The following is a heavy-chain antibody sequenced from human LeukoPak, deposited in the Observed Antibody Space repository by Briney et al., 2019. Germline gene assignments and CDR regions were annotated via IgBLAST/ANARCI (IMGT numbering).Heavy chain of an antibody. V-gene: IGHV3-30*18. D-gene: IGHD4-23*01. CDR2: ISYDGSNK. CDR3: AKERYGGNWNGHIDY. J-gene: IGHJ4*02. CDR1: GFTFSSYG. Sequence: GGSLRLSCAASGFTFSSYGMHWVRQAPGKGLEWVAVISYDGSNKYYADSVKGRFTISRDNSKSTLYLQMNSLRAEDTAVYYCAKERYGGNWNGHIDYWGQGTLVTVSS.